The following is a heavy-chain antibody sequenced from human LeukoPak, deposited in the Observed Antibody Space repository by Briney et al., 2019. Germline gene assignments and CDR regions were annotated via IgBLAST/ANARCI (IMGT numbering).Heavy chain of an antibody. CDR3: ARELTYYYDSSGYSPGAFDI. CDR2: INWNGGST. V-gene: IGHV3-20*04. CDR1: GFTFDDYG. Sequence: PGGSLRLSCAASGFTFDDYGMSWVRQAPGKGLEWVSGINWNGGSTGYADSVKGRFTISRDNAKNSLYPQMNSLRAEDTALYYCARELTYYYDSSGYSPGAFDIWGQGTMVTVSS. J-gene: IGHJ3*02. D-gene: IGHD3-22*01.